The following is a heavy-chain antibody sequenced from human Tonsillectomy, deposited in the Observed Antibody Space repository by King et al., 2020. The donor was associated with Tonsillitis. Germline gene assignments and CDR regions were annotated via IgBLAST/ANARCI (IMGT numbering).Heavy chain of an antibody. J-gene: IGHJ4*02. CDR1: GFTFDDYT. CDR2: ISWDGGST. CDR3: AKDRGRGSWGFDF. Sequence: VQLVESGGVVVQPGGSLRLSCAASGFTFDDYTMHWVRQAPGKGLEWVSLISWDGGSTYYADSVKGRFTISRDNSKNSLYLQMNSLRTEDTALYYCAKDRGRGSWGFDFWGQGTLVTVSS. D-gene: IGHD1-26*01. V-gene: IGHV3-43*01.